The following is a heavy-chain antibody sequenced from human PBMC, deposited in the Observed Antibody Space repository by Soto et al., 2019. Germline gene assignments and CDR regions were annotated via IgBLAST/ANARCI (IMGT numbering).Heavy chain of an antibody. CDR1: GGSIINGNYS. CDR2: IYHSGST. CDR3: ASRFVDSATGYFDR. D-gene: IGHD5-12*01. J-gene: IGHJ4*02. Sequence: SETLSLTCLVSGGSIINGNYSWTWIRQPPGKALEWIGYIYHSGSTYYNPSLRSRVTLSVDRSRNQFSLNMKPMTAADTAVYYCASRFVDSATGYFDRWGQGTLVPVSS. V-gene: IGHV4-30-2*01.